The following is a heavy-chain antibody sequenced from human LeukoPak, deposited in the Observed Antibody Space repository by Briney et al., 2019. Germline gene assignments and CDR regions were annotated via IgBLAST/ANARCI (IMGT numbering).Heavy chain of an antibody. D-gene: IGHD6-19*01. CDR3: ARHHVQWLGGDNWFDP. J-gene: IGHJ5*02. V-gene: IGHV5-51*01. CDR1: GYSFTSYW. Sequence: GESLKISCKGSGYSFTSYWIGWVRQMPGKGLEWMGIIYPGDSDTRYSPSFQGQVTISADKSISTAYLQWSSLRASDTAMYYCARHHVQWLGGDNWFDPWGQGTLVTVSS. CDR2: IYPGDSDT.